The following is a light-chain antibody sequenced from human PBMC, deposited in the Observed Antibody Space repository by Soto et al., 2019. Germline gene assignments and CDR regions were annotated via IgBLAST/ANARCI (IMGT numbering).Light chain of an antibody. Sequence: DIQMTQSPSTLSGSVGDRVTITCRARQTISSWLAWYQQKPGKAPKLLIYKSSTLKRGVPPRFSGSGSGTEFTLTISSLQPDDFATYYCQHYTSYSEAFGQGTNVDIK. CDR2: KSS. V-gene: IGKV1-5*03. CDR1: QTISSW. J-gene: IGKJ1*01. CDR3: QHYTSYSEA.